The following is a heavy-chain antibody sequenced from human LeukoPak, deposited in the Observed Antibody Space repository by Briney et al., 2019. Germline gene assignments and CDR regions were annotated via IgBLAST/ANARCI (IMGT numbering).Heavy chain of an antibody. Sequence: ASVKVSCKTSGYTFTGYYMHWVRQAPGQGLEWMGWINPGSGATNCAQRFHGRVTMTRDTSISTVYMELSRLRSDDTAVYYCARDVGEYCSSINCHASDYWGQGTLVTVSS. D-gene: IGHD2-2*01. CDR2: INPGSGAT. CDR1: GYTFTGYY. V-gene: IGHV1-2*02. J-gene: IGHJ4*02. CDR3: ARDVGEYCSSINCHASDY.